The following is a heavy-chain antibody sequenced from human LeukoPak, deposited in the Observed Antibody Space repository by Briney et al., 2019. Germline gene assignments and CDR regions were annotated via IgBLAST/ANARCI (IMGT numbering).Heavy chain of an antibody. V-gene: IGHV3-23*01. CDR2: ISGSGGST. D-gene: IGHD2-2*01. CDR3: AKDPLIVVVPAAMENFDY. CDR1: GFTFISYA. J-gene: IGHJ4*02. Sequence: GGSLSLSCAASGFTFISYAMSWVRQAPGKGLEWVSAISGSGGSTYYADSVKGRFTISRDNSKNTLYLQMNSLRAEDTAVYYCAKDPLIVVVPAAMENFDYWGQGNLVTVSS.